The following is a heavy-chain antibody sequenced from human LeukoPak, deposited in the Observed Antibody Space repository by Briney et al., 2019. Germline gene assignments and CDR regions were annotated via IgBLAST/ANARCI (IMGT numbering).Heavy chain of an antibody. Sequence: PGGSLRLSCAASGFTFSSYAMSWVRQAPGKGLEWVSAISGSGGSTYYADSVKGRFTISRDNSKNTLYLQMNSLRAEDTAVHYCAKTPHRGLIVGATRGYYFDYWGQGTLVTVSS. V-gene: IGHV3-23*01. CDR2: ISGSGGST. CDR3: AKTPHRGLIVGATRGYYFDY. CDR1: GFTFSSYA. D-gene: IGHD1-26*01. J-gene: IGHJ4*02.